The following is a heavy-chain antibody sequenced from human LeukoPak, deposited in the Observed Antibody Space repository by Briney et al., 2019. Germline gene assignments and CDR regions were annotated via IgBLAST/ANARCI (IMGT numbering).Heavy chain of an antibody. V-gene: IGHV4-34*01. J-gene: IGHJ4*02. CDR2: INHSGST. CDR1: GGSFSGYY. CDR3: ARGGANYDYVWGSYRPTYYFDY. D-gene: IGHD3-16*02. Sequence: PSETLSLTCAVYGGSFSGYYWSWIRQPPGKGLEWIGEINHSGSTNYNPPLKSRVTISVDTSKNQFSLKLSSVTAADTAVYYCARGGANYDYVWGSYRPTYYFDYWGQGTLVTVSS.